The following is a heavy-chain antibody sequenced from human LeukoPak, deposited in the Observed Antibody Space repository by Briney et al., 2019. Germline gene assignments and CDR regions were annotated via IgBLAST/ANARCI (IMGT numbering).Heavy chain of an antibody. CDR3: AKDTAAMVTKWFDP. CDR1: GFTVSSNY. CDR2: ISGSGGST. J-gene: IGHJ5*02. Sequence: GGSLRLSCAASGFTVSSNYMSWVRQAPGKGLEWVSAISGSGGSTYYADSVKGRFTISRDNSKNTLYLQMNSLRAEDTAVYYCAKDTAAMVTKWFDPWGQGTLVTVSS. D-gene: IGHD5-18*01. V-gene: IGHV3-23*01.